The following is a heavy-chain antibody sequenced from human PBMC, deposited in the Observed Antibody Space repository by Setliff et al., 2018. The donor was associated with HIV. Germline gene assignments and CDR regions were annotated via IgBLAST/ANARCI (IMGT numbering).Heavy chain of an antibody. CDR2: INHSGST. CDR3: ARGGGYDRSGYYPFDY. J-gene: IGHJ4*02. V-gene: IGHV4-34*01. Sequence: SETLSLTCAVYGGSLSGYHWSWICQSPEKGLEWIGEINHSGSTNYNPSLKSRVTMSVDTSKNQFSLKLSSVTAADTAVYYCARGGGYDRSGYYPFDYWGQGTPVTVSS. CDR1: GGSLSGYH. D-gene: IGHD3-22*01.